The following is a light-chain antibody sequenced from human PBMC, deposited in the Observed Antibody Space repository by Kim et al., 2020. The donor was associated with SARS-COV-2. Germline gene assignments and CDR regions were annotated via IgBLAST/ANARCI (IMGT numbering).Light chain of an antibody. CDR2: GRN. CDR1: RLRSFS. Sequence: ALGQTVRITCQGDRLRSFSASGYQQKPGRPPRLVFYGRNSRPSGIPDRFSGSSSGTTASLTISGAQAEDEADYYCNSRDNSGDLLVFGGGTQLTVL. V-gene: IGLV3-19*01. CDR3: NSRDNSGDLLV. J-gene: IGLJ3*02.